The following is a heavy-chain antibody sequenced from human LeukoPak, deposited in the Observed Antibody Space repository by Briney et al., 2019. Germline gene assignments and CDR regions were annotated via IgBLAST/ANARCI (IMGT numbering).Heavy chain of an antibody. CDR3: ARGSEHFDY. Sequence: SETLSLTCTVSGDSISSSNYYWGWIRQPPGKGLEWIGSISNGGNIYYNPSLKSRVTISVDTSKNQFSLKLSSVTAADTAVYYCARGSEHFDYWGQGTLVTVSS. CDR2: ISNGGNI. V-gene: IGHV4-39*07. J-gene: IGHJ4*02. CDR1: GDSISSSNYY.